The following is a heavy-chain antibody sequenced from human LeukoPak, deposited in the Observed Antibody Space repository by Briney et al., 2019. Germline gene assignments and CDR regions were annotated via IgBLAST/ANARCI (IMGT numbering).Heavy chain of an antibody. CDR2: ISDSGGST. J-gene: IGHJ6*03. CDR1: GFTFSDYA. D-gene: IGHD2-2*01. V-gene: IGHV3-23*01. Sequence: GGSLRLSCVASGFTFSDYAMSWVRQAPGKGLEWVSGISDSGGSTYYADSVKGRCTISRDNSKNTVSLQMNNLRAEDTAVYFCARLAGYQLLGGPYYYYYMDVWGKGTTVTVSS. CDR3: ARLAGYQLLGGPYYYYYMDV.